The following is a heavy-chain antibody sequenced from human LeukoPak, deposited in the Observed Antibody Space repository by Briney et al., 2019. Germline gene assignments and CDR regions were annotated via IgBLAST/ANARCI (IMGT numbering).Heavy chain of an antibody. CDR2: ISSSSSYI. V-gene: IGHV3-21*01. CDR1: GFTFSSYS. Sequence: PGGSLRLSCAASGFTFSSYSMNWVRQAPGKGLEWVSSISSSSSYIYYAASVKGRFTISRDNAKNSLYLQMNSLRAEDTAVYYCARDKITYSNYSPPDYWGQGTLVTVSS. D-gene: IGHD4-11*01. CDR3: ARDKITYSNYSPPDY. J-gene: IGHJ4*02.